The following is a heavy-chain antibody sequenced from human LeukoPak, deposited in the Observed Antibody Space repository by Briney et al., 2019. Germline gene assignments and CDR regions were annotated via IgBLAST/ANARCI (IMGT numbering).Heavy chain of an antibody. CDR2: MYYSGST. Sequence: SQTLSPTCTVPGGSIRSGGYYWSWIRQHPGKRLEWIGYMYYSGSTYYNPSLKSRVTISVDTSKNQFSLKLSSVTAADTAVYYCARGKGYSGYDLRRGEFDYWGQGTLVTVSS. CDR3: ARGKGYSGYDLRRGEFDY. J-gene: IGHJ4*02. CDR1: GGSIRSGGYY. D-gene: IGHD5-12*01. V-gene: IGHV4-31*03.